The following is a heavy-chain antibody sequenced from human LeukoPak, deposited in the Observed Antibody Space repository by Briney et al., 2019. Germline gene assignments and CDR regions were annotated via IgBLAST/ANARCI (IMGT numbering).Heavy chain of an antibody. CDR1: GFTLSDYY. D-gene: IGHD6-13*01. Sequence: GGSLRLSCAASGFTLSDYYMSCIRQAPGKGLEWVSYISSSGNTIYYADSVKGRFTISRDNAKNSLYLQMNSMRDEDTAVYYFTRGYSSSPTEDYFDYWGQGTLVTASS. V-gene: IGHV3-11*01. CDR3: TRGYSSSPTEDYFDY. CDR2: ISSSGNTI. J-gene: IGHJ4*02.